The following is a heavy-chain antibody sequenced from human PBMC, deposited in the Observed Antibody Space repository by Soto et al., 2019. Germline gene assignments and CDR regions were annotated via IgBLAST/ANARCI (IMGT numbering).Heavy chain of an antibody. V-gene: IGHV1-3*01. J-gene: IGHJ4*02. CDR1: GYTFTIHA. CDR2: INVGDGDT. Sequence: ASVKVSCKASGYTFTIHAIHWVRQAPGQRPEWMGWINVGDGDTKYSQKFQGRVTITRDTSATTAYLELSSLRSEDTAVYYCARDDSSTWYGSNNYWGQGTLVTVSS. CDR3: ARDDSSTWYGSNNY. D-gene: IGHD6-13*01.